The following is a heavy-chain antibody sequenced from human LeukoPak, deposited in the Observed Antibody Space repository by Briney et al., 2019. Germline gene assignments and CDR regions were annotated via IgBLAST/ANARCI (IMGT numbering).Heavy chain of an antibody. CDR2: ISWNSNSI. D-gene: IGHD2-2*02. J-gene: IGHJ4*02. Sequence: GGSLRLSCAASGFTFDDYDMHWVRQAPGKGLEWVSGISWNSNSIGYAASVKGRFTISRDNAKNSLYLEMNSLRAEDTALYYCAKSRDCDSTSCYRYFDYWGQGTLVTVSS. CDR1: GFTFDDYD. V-gene: IGHV3-9*01. CDR3: AKSRDCDSTSCYRYFDY.